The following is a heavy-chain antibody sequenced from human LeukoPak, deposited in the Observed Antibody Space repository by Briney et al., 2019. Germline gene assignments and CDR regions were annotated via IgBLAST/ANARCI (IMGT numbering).Heavy chain of an antibody. V-gene: IGHV4-39*07. CDR1: GGSISSSSYY. CDR2: IYYSGST. J-gene: IGHJ6*02. D-gene: IGHD3-9*01. CDR3: ARDRDYDILTGLYYGMDV. Sequence: SETLSLTCTVSGGSISSSSYYWGWIRQPPGKGLEWIGSIYYSGSTYYNPSLKSRVTISVDTSKNQFSLKLSSVTAADTAVYYCARDRDYDILTGLYYGMDVWGQGTTVTVSS.